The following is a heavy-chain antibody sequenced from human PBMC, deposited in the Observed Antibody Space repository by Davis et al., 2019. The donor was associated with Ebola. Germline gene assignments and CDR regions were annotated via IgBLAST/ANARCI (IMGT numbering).Heavy chain of an antibody. D-gene: IGHD2-21*02. CDR1: GFTFSSYG. CDR3: ARASYCGGDCYSGEYFQH. V-gene: IGHV3-30*03. CDR2: ISYDGSNK. Sequence: GESLKISCAASGFTFSSYGMHWVRQAPGKGLEWVAVISYDGSNKYYADSVKGRFTISRDNSKNTLYLQMNSLRAEDTAVYYCARASYCGGDCYSGEYFQHWGQGTLVTVSS. J-gene: IGHJ1*01.